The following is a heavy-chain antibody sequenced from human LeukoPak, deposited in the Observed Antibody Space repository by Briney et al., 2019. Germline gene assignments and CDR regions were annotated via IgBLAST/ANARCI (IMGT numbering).Heavy chain of an antibody. J-gene: IGHJ4*02. CDR3: ARDSSGSHTHFDY. Sequence: ASVKVSCKASAYTFTGYYMHWVRQAPGQGLEWMGRINPNSGGTNYAQKFQGRVTMTRDTSISTAYMELGRLRSDDTAVYYCARDSSGSHTHFDYWGQGTLVTVSS. D-gene: IGHD1-26*01. CDR2: INPNSGGT. CDR1: AYTFTGYY. V-gene: IGHV1-2*06.